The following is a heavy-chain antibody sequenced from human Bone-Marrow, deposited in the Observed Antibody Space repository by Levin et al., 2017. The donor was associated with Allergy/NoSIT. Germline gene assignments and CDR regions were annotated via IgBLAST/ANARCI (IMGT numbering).Heavy chain of an antibody. CDR1: GYTFSSYE. J-gene: IGHJ4*02. CDR2: IDPSNDKT. Sequence: GASVKVSCKASGYTFSSYELNWVRQAPGQGLEWMGWIDPSNDKTGYAQKFQGRVTMTGDTSTTTLYLDLSGLKSEDTAVYYCARSSYSGSGSFDLWGQGTLVTVSS. V-gene: IGHV1-8*01. D-gene: IGHD3-10*01. CDR3: ARSSYSGSGSFDL.